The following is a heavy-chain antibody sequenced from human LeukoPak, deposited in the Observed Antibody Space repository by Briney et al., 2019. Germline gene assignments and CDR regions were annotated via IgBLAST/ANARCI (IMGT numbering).Heavy chain of an antibody. V-gene: IGHV4-39*07. CDR3: ASSVTTPNAFDI. Sequence: PSETLSLTCTVSGGSISSSSYYWGWIRQPPGKGLEWIGSIYYSGSTYYNPSLKSRVTISVDTSKNQFSLKLSSVTAAGTAVYYCASSVTTPNAFDIWGQGTMVTVSS. J-gene: IGHJ3*02. D-gene: IGHD4-17*01. CDR1: GGSISSSSYY. CDR2: IYYSGST.